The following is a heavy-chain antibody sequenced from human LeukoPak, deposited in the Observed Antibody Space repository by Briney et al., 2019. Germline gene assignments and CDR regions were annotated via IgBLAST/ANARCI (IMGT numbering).Heavy chain of an antibody. CDR1: GYTFTGYY. V-gene: IGHV1-2*02. J-gene: IGHJ4*02. CDR2: INPNSGGT. Sequence: ASVKVSCKASGYTFTGYYMHWVRQAPGQGLEWMGWINPNSGGTNYAQKFQGRVTMTRDTSISTAYMELSRLRSDDTAVYYCARGGTIFGVVIMSFDYWGQGTLVIVSS. CDR3: ARGGTIFGVVIMSFDY. D-gene: IGHD3-3*01.